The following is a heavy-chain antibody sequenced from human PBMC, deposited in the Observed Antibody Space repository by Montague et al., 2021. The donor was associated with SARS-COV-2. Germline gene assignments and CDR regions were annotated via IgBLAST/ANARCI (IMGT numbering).Heavy chain of an antibody. CDR1: GDSISTYY. CDR3: ARGGATYYYDTSGYVNAFDT. J-gene: IGHJ3*02. D-gene: IGHD3-22*01. V-gene: IGHV4-59*01. CDR2: IYYNGYT. Sequence: SVTLSLTCTVSGDSISTYYWSWIRQPPGKGLEWIGYIYYNGYTNYNPSLKSRVTISVDTSKNQFSLRLSSVTAADTAVYFCARGGATYYYDTSGYVNAFDTWGQGTMVTVSS.